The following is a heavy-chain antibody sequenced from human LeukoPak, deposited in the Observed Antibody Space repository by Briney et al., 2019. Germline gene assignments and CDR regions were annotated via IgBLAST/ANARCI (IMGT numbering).Heavy chain of an antibody. J-gene: IGHJ5*02. V-gene: IGHV4-31*03. CDR2: IYYSGSA. CDR1: GGSISSGGYY. D-gene: IGHD5-18*01. Sequence: SQTLSLTCTVSGGSISSGGYYWSWIRQHPGKGLEWIGNIYYSGSATYNPSLKSRVTISLNMSRNQFSLKLSSVTAADTAVYYCARGGYSYGSARFDPWGQGTLVTVSS. CDR3: ARGGYSYGSARFDP.